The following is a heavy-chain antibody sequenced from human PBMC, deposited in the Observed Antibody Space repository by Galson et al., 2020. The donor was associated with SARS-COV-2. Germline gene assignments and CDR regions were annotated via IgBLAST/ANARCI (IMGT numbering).Heavy chain of an antibody. CDR2: IKQDGSEK. Sequence: GESLKISCAASGFTFSSYWMSWVRQAPGKGLEWVANIKQDGSEKYYVDSVKGRFTISRDNAKNSLYLQMNSLRAEDTAVYYCASMVLKRYFDWLYGGYYFDYWGQGTLVTVSS. V-gene: IGHV3-7*01. CDR3: ASMVLKRYFDWLYGGYYFDY. J-gene: IGHJ4*02. CDR1: GFTFSSYW. D-gene: IGHD3-9*01.